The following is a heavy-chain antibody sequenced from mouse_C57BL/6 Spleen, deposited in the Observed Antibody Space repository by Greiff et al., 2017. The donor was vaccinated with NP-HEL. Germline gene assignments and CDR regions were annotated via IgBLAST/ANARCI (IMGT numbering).Heavy chain of an antibody. J-gene: IGHJ4*01. CDR1: GYSFTGYF. D-gene: IGHD2-4*01. CDR2: INPYNGDT. CDR3: ARCDDYDGYYYAMDY. Sequence: EVQLQQSGPELVKPGDSVKISCKASGYSFTGYFMNWVMQSHGKSLEWIGRINPYNGDTFYNQKFKGKATLTVDKSYSTAHMELRSLTSEDAAVYYCARCDDYDGYYYAMDYWGQGTSVTVSS. V-gene: IGHV1-20*01.